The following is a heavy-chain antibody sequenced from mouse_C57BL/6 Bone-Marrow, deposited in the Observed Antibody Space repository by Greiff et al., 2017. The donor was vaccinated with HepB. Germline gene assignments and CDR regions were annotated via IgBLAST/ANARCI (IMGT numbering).Heavy chain of an antibody. CDR3: ARGRQLRLLYYFDY. CDR1: GFTFSDYY. D-gene: IGHD3-2*02. Sequence: EVQLVESEGGLVQPGSSMKLSCTASGFTFSDYYMAWVRQVPEKGLEWVANINYDGSSTYYLDSLKSRFIISRDNAKNILYLQMSSLKSEDTATYYCARGRQLRLLYYFDYWGQGTTLTVSS. J-gene: IGHJ2*01. V-gene: IGHV5-16*01. CDR2: INYDGSST.